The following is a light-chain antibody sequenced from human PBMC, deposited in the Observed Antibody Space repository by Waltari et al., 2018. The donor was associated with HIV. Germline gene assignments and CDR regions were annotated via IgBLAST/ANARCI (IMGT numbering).Light chain of an antibody. CDR2: DDT. Sequence: SYVLTQSPSMSVAPGQTARMTCEGNNIEKKNVHGYQQRPGQAPVLVVYDDTNRPSGIPERFSGSNSENTATLTINRVEAGDEADYYCQVWDGDTDHYVFGTGTKVTVL. CDR1: NIEKKN. J-gene: IGLJ1*01. CDR3: QVWDGDTDHYV. V-gene: IGLV3-21*02.